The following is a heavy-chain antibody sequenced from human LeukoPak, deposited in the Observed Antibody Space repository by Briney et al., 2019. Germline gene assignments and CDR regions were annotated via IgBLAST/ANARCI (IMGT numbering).Heavy chain of an antibody. D-gene: IGHD3-10*01. Sequence: GRSLRLSCAASGFTFSSYGMNWVRQAPGKGLEWVSIITSGVGITYYADSVKGRFTISRDNSKNTLYLQMNSLRAEDTAVYYCAKGDYYDFDYWGQGTLVTVSS. CDR3: AKGDYYDFDY. J-gene: IGHJ4*02. CDR1: GFTFSSYG. CDR2: ITSGVGIT. V-gene: IGHV3-23*01.